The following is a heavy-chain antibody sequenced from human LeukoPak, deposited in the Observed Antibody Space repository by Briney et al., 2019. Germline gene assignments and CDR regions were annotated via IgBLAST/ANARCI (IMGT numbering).Heavy chain of an antibody. J-gene: IGHJ3*02. D-gene: IGHD5-12*01. CDR3: ARAGIVATTYSLDAFDI. CDR2: IYYSGST. V-gene: IGHV4-31*03. CDR1: GGSISSGGYY. Sequence: ASQTLSLTCTVSGGSISSGGYYWSWIRQHPGKGLEWIGYIYYSGSTYYNPSLKSRVTISVDTSKNQFSLKLSSVTAADTAVYYCARAGIVATTYSLDAFDIWGQGTMVTVSS.